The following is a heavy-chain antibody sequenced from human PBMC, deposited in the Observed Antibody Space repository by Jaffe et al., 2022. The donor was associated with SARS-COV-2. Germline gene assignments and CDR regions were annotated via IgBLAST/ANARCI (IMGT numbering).Heavy chain of an antibody. Sequence: QVQLVQSGAEVKKPGASVKVSCKASGYTFTSYYMHWVRQAPGQGLEWMGIINPSGGSTSYAQKFQGRVTMTRDTSTSTVYMELSSLRSEDTAVYYCARGERSDYYDSSGYYRYWGQGTLVTVSS. J-gene: IGHJ4*02. V-gene: IGHV1-46*01. CDR1: GYTFTSYY. CDR3: ARGERSDYYDSSGYYRY. CDR2: INPSGGST. D-gene: IGHD3-22*01.